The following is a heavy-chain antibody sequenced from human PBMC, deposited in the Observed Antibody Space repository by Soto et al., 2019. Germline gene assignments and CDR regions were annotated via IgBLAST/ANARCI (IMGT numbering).Heavy chain of an antibody. Sequence: EVQLVESGGGLVQPGGSLRLSCAVSGFPFYLYWMHWVRQVPGEGPVWVSRINPDGRITNYADSVKGRFTISRDNAKNTLYLQMNSLRAEDTAVYYCGRHLDGYGDYPLDYWGQGTLVTVSS. CDR3: GRHLDGYGDYPLDY. J-gene: IGHJ4*02. D-gene: IGHD4-17*01. CDR1: GFPFYLYW. CDR2: INPDGRIT. V-gene: IGHV3-74*01.